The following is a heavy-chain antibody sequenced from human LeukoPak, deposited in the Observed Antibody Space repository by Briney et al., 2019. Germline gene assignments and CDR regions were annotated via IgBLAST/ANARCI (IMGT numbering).Heavy chain of an antibody. V-gene: IGHV4-59*12. CDR1: GGSISSYY. CDR2: IYYSGST. CDR3: ASHSGGYAY. J-gene: IGHJ4*02. Sequence: SETLSLTCTVSGGSISSYYWSWIRQPPGKGLEWIGCIYYSGSTNYNPSLKSRVTISADTSKNQFSLRLNSVTAADTAVYYCASHSGGYAYWGQGTLVTVSS. D-gene: IGHD5-12*01.